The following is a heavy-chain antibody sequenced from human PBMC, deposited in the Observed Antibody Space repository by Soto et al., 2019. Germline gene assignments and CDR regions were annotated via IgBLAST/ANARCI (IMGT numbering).Heavy chain of an antibody. CDR1: GYTFTSYD. D-gene: IGHD1-20*01. V-gene: IGHV1-8*01. Sequence: ASVKVSCKASGYTFTSYDINWVRQATGQGLEWMGWMNPNSGNTGYAQKFQGRVTMTRNTSISTAYMELSSLRSEDTAMYYCARVPRYNWNDNDYWGQGTLVTVSS. J-gene: IGHJ4*02. CDR2: MNPNSGNT. CDR3: ARVPRYNWNDNDY.